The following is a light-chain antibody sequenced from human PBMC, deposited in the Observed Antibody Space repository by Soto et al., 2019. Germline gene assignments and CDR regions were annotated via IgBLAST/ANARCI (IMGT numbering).Light chain of an antibody. CDR1: SSDVGGYNY. CDR3: SSYTSSSPGV. Sequence: QSALTQPASVSGSPGQSITISCTGTSSDVGGYNYVSWHQQHPGKAPKLIIYDVSNRPSGLSNRFSGSKSGNTASLTISGLQAEDEADYYCSSYTSSSPGVFGGGTKLTVL. V-gene: IGLV2-14*01. J-gene: IGLJ3*02. CDR2: DVS.